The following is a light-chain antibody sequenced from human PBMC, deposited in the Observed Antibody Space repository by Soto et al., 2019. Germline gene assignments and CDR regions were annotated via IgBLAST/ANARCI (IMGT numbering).Light chain of an antibody. J-gene: IGLJ3*02. CDR2: EVT. V-gene: IGLV2-8*01. CDR1: SNDVGGYNY. Sequence: QSVLTQPPSASGSPGQSVTISCTGTSNDVGGYNYVSWYQQYPGRAPKLMIYEVTKRPSGVPDRFSGSKSGNTASLTVSGLRAEDEAEAYCSSYAASNNFYFVFGGGTKLTVL. CDR3: SSYAASNNFYFV.